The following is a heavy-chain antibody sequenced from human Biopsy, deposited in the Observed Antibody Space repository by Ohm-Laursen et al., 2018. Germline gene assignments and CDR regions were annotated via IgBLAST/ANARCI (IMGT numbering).Heavy chain of an antibody. CDR3: ARLRYESVWGSYGSSAFDI. V-gene: IGHV5-51*01. Sequence: ASLKISCKGSGYSFDTYWIAWVRQMPGKGLEWIGIIFPRDSDTAYSPSFQGQVTTPVDKSISTAYLQWSSLKASDTAMYFCARLRYESVWGSYGSSAFDIWGQGTMVTVSS. D-gene: IGHD3-16*01. CDR1: GYSFDTYW. J-gene: IGHJ3*02. CDR2: IFPRDSDT.